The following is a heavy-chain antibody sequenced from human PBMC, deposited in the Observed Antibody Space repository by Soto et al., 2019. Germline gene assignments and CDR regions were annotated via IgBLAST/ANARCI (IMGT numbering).Heavy chain of an antibody. CDR1: GFTFSDFY. Sequence: QVQVVESGGGLVKPGGSLRLSCAASGFTFSDFYMTWIRQAPGKGLEWVSYISNSGGFTNYADSVRGRFTISRDNAKNSLYLQMNSLRADDTAVYYCARGERGRYPDHWGLGTLVTVSS. D-gene: IGHD1-26*01. V-gene: IGHV3-11*05. CDR3: ARGERGRYPDH. CDR2: ISNSGGFT. J-gene: IGHJ4*02.